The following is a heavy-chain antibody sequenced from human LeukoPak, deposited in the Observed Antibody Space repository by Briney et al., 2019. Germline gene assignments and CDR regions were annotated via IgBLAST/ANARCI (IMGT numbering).Heavy chain of an antibody. J-gene: IGHJ6*03. CDR1: GYTFTGYY. CDR3: ARDYAQRAVWFGEKDYYYYYMDV. CDR2: INPNSGGT. V-gene: IGHV1-2*02. D-gene: IGHD3-10*01. Sequence: ASVKVSCKASGYTFTGYYMHWVRQAPGQGLEWMGWINPNSGGTNYAQKFQGRVTMTRDTSISTAYMELSRLRSDDTAVYYCARDYAQRAVWFGEKDYYYYYMDVWGKGTTVTVSS.